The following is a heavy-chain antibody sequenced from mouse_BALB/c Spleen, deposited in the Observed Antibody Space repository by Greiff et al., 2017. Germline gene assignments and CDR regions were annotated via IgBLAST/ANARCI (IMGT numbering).Heavy chain of an antibody. CDR2: IYPGSGST. D-gene: IGHD3-3*01. CDR1: GYTFTSYW. V-gene: IGHV1S22*01. J-gene: IGHJ3*01. CDR3: TGRAWFAY. Sequence: LQQPGSELVRPGASVTLSCTASGYTFTSYWMHWVKQRPGQGLEWIGNIYPGSGSTNYDEKFKSKATLTVDTSSSTAYMQLSSLTSEDSAVYYCTGRAWFAYWGQGTLVTVSA.